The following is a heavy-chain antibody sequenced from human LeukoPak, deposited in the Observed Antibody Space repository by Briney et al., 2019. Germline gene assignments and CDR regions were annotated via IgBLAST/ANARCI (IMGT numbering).Heavy chain of an antibody. CDR2: IIPIFGTA. CDR1: GGTFSSYA. V-gene: IGHV1-69*13. D-gene: IGHD3-10*01. Sequence: ASVKVSCKASGGTFSSYAISWVRQAPGQGLEWMGGIIPIFGTANYAQKFQGRVTITADESTSTAYMELSSLRSDDTAVYYCARGRDYYGSGSYYKAEYNWFDPWGQGTLVTVSS. J-gene: IGHJ5*02. CDR3: ARGRDYYGSGSYYKAEYNWFDP.